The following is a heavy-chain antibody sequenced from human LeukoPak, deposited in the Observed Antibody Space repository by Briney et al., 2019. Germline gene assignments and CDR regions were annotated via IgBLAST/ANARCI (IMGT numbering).Heavy chain of an antibody. J-gene: IGHJ4*02. CDR1: GYTFTGYY. Sequence: ASVKVSCKASGYTFTGYYMHWVRQAPGQGLEWMGWIRTYNGNTRYAQKFQGRITMTTDTSATTVYMELSSLRSDDTAVYYCARAGSGYADYWGQGTLVTVSS. CDR2: IRTYNGNT. CDR3: ARAGSGYADY. D-gene: IGHD5-12*01. V-gene: IGHV1/OR15-2*02.